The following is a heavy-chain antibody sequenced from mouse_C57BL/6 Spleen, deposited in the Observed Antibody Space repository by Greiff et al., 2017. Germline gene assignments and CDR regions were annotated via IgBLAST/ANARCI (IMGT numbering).Heavy chain of an antibody. D-gene: IGHD1-1*01. J-gene: IGHJ3*01. CDR1: GFTFSSYG. Sequence: EVQVVESGGDLVKPGGSLKLSCAASGFTFSSYGMSWVRQTPDKRLEWVATISSGGSYTYYPDSVKGRFTISRDNAKNTLYLQMSSLKSEDTAMYYCARHYYGSSEAWFAYWGQGTLVTVSA. CDR3: ARHYYGSSEAWFAY. V-gene: IGHV5-6*01. CDR2: ISSGGSYT.